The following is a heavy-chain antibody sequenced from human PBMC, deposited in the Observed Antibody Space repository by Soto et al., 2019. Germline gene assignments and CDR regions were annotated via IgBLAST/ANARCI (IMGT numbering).Heavy chain of an antibody. Sequence: QPGGSLRLSCAASGFTFSSYEMNWVRQAPGKGLEWVSYISSSGSTIYYADSVKGRFTISRDNAKNSLYLQMNSLRAEDTAVYYCARDGGRRGDYEYYYYYGMDVRGQGTTVTVSS. CDR2: ISSSGSTI. CDR3: ARDGGRRGDYEYYYYYGMDV. J-gene: IGHJ6*02. CDR1: GFTFSSYE. D-gene: IGHD4-17*01. V-gene: IGHV3-48*03.